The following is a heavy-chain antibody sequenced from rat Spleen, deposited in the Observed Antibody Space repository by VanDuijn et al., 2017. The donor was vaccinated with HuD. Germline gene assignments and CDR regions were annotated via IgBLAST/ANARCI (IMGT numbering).Heavy chain of an antibody. CDR3: ATIEAGGFDY. CDR1: GFTFSSYW. D-gene: IGHD1-2*01. Sequence: EVQLVETGGGLVHPGESLKLSCVASGFTFSSYWMFWIRQAPGEGLEWLSSISPDGGDTYYPDSVKGRFTISRDNAKSTLYLQMDSLRSEDTATYYCATIEAGGFDYWGQGVMVTVSS. V-gene: IGHV5-58*01. CDR2: ISPDGGDT. J-gene: IGHJ2*01.